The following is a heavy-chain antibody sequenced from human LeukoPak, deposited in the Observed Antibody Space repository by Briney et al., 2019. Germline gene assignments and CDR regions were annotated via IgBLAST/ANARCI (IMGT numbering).Heavy chain of an antibody. D-gene: IGHD6-19*01. Sequence: SETLSLTCAVYGGTFSGYYWSWIRQPPGKGLEWIGEINHSGSTNYNPSLKSRVTISVDTSEDQFSLKLSAGAAADTAVYYCARVSTGWYHYFDSWGQGTLVTVSS. CDR3: ARVSTGWYHYFDS. CDR1: GGTFSGYY. CDR2: INHSGST. J-gene: IGHJ4*02. V-gene: IGHV4-34*01.